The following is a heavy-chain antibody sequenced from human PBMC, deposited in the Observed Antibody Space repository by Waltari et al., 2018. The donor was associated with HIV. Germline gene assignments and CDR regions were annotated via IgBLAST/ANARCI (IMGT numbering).Heavy chain of an antibody. D-gene: IGHD3-10*01. CDR2: MNPNSGNT. J-gene: IGHJ6*02. Sequence: QVQLVQSGAEVKKPGASVKVSCKASGYTFTSYDINWVRQATGQGLEWMGWMNPNSGNTGYAQKFQGRVTMTRNTSISTAYMELNSLRSEDTAVYYCARGRNMIRGKYYYYYGMDVWGQGTTVTVS. CDR3: ARGRNMIRGKYYYYYGMDV. CDR1: GYTFTSYD. V-gene: IGHV1-8*01.